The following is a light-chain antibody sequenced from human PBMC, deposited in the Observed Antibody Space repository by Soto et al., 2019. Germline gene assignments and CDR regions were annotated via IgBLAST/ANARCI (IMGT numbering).Light chain of an antibody. Sequence: EIVLTQSPGTLYLSPGERATLSCRASQSVSSSFLAWYQQKPGKAPRLLIYGASNRATGIPDGFSGSESGTDFTLTISRLEPEDLAVYYCQQYVTSPWAFGQGTHVAIE. CDR1: QSVSSSF. V-gene: IGKV3-20*01. J-gene: IGKJ1*01. CDR2: GAS. CDR3: QQYVTSPWA.